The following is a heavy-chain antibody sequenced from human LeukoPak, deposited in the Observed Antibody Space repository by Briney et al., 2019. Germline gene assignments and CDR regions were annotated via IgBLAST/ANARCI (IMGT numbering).Heavy chain of an antibody. V-gene: IGHV4-59*01. J-gene: IGHJ4*02. CDR3: ARDSVGYGDYLDY. Sequence: SETLSLTCTLSGGSISSYYWSWIRQPPGKGLEWIGYIYYSGSTNYNPSLKSRVTISVDTSKNQFSLKLSSVTAADTAVYYCARDSVGYGDYLDYWGQGTLVTVSS. CDR1: GGSISSYY. D-gene: IGHD4-17*01. CDR2: IYYSGST.